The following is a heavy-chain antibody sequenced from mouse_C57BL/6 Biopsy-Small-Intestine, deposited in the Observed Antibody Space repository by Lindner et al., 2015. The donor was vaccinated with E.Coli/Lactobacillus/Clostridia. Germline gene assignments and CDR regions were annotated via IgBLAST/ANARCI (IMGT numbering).Heavy chain of an antibody. Sequence: VQLQESRAELARPGASVKMSCKASGYTFTSYTMHWVKQRPGQGLEWIGYINPSSGYTKYNQKFKDKATLTADKSSSTAYMQLSSLTSEDSAVYYCARETTVVADFDYWGQGTTLTVSS. CDR3: ARETTVVADFDY. D-gene: IGHD1-1*01. CDR1: GYTFTSYT. J-gene: IGHJ2*01. V-gene: IGHV1-4*01. CDR2: INPSSGYT.